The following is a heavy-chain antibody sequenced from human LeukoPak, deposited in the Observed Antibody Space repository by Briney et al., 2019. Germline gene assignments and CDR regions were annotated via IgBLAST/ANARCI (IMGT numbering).Heavy chain of an antibody. CDR3: ARDNEYFDY. CDR2: IYHSGST. J-gene: IGHJ4*02. Sequence: PSGTLSLTCAVSGGSISGGGYSWSWIRQPPGKGLEWIGYIYHSGSTYYNPSLKSRVTISVDRSKNQFSLKLSSVTAADTAVYYCARDNEYFDYWGQGTLVTVSS. D-gene: IGHD1-1*01. CDR1: GGSISGGGYS. V-gene: IGHV4-30-2*01.